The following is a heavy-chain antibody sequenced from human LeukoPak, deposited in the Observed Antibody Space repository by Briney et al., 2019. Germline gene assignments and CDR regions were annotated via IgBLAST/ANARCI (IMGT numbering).Heavy chain of an antibody. Sequence: SETLSLTCAVYGGSFSGYYWSWIRQPPGKGLEWIGEINHSGCTNYNPSLKSRVTISVDTSKNQFSLKLSSVTAADTAVYYCARGGGIGQTDYWGQGTLVTVSS. CDR1: GGSFSGYY. D-gene: IGHD3-16*01. CDR2: INHSGCT. V-gene: IGHV4-34*01. CDR3: ARGGGIGQTDY. J-gene: IGHJ4*02.